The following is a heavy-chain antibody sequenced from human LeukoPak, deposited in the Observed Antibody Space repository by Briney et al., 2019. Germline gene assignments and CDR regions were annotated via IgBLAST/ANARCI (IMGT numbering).Heavy chain of an antibody. D-gene: IGHD5-24*01. J-gene: IGHJ4*02. V-gene: IGHV1-18*01. CDR2: ISAYNGNT. CDR1: GYTFTSYG. Sequence: ASVKVSCKASGYTFTSYGISWVRQAPGQGLEWMGWISAYNGNTNYAQKLQGRVTMTTDTSTSTAYMELRSLRSDDTAVYYCARYSRRRDGYNGPDYWGQGTLVTVSS. CDR3: ARYSRRRDGYNGPDY.